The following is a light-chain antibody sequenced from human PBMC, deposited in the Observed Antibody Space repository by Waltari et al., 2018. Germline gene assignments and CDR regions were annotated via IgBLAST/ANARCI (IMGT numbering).Light chain of an antibody. CDR1: QCVGSY. Sequence: EIVLTQSPATLSVSPGERATLSCRASQCVGSYLAWHQQKSGQAPRLPIYDASNRATGIPARFSGGGSGTDFTLTISSLEPEHFAVYYCQQRSDWLLTFGGGTKVEIK. J-gene: IGKJ4*01. CDR3: QQRSDWLLT. CDR2: DAS. V-gene: IGKV3-11*01.